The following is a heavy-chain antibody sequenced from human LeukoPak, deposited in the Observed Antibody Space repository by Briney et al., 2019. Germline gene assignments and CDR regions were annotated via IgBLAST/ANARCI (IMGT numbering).Heavy chain of an antibody. J-gene: IGHJ4*02. CDR1: GYTFTGYY. CDR3: ARDLAGYYDSSGYYGY. D-gene: IGHD3-22*01. CDR2: INPNSGGT. V-gene: IGHV1-2*02. Sequence: ASVKVSCXASGYTFTGYYMHWVRQAPGQGLEWMGWINPNSGGTNYAQKFQGRVTMTRDTSISTAYMELSRLRSDDTAVYYCARDLAGYYDSSGYYGYWGQGTLVTVSS.